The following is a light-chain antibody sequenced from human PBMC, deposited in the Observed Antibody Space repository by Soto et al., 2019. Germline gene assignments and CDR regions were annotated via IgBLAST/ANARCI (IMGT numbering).Light chain of an antibody. V-gene: IGKV1-33*01. Sequence: DIQMTQSPSSLSASVGDRVTITCRASQSISSYLNWYQQKPGKAPKLLIYAASSLQSGVPSRFSGSGSGTDFTFTISSLQPEDIATYYCQQYDNSITFGQGTRLEIK. CDR3: QQYDNSIT. CDR1: QSISSY. J-gene: IGKJ5*01. CDR2: AAS.